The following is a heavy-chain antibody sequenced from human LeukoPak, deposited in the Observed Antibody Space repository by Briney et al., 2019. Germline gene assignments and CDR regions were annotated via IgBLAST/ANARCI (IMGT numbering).Heavy chain of an antibody. CDR3: HSSWYPRLYYYYMDV. Sequence: SETLSLTCDVSGGSISSSSSYWGWAWIRQPPGKGLEWIGEINHSGSTNYNPSLKSRVTISVDTSKNQFSLKLSSVTAADTAVYYCHSSWYPRLYYYYMDVWGKGTTVTVSS. V-gene: IGHV4-39*07. J-gene: IGHJ6*03. CDR1: GGSISSSSSY. D-gene: IGHD6-13*01. CDR2: INHSGST.